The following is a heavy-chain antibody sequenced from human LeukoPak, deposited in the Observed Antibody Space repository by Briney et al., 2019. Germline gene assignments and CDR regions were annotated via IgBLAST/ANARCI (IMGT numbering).Heavy chain of an antibody. J-gene: IGHJ5*02. D-gene: IGHD3-10*01. CDR2: IYYSGST. CDR1: GGSISSYY. Sequence: KASETLSLTCTVSGGSISSYYWSWIRQPPGKGLEWIGYIYYSGSTNYNPSLKSRVTISVDTSKNQFSLQLSSVTAADTAVYYCARHERFGELLSWFDPWGQGTLVTVSS. V-gene: IGHV4-59*08. CDR3: ARHERFGELLSWFDP.